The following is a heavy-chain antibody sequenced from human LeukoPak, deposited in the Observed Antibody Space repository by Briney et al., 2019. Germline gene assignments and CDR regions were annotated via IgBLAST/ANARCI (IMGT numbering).Heavy chain of an antibody. CDR3: ARDDARGIAAGTRNDYYYYGMDV. CDR1: GFTFSSYA. V-gene: IGHV3-30*04. D-gene: IGHD6-13*01. Sequence: PGRSLRLSCAASGFTFSSYAMHWVRQAPGKGLEWVAVISYDGSNKYYADSVKGRFTISRDNSKNTLYLQMNSLRAEDKAVYYCARDDARGIAAGTRNDYYYYGMDVWGKGTTVTVSS. J-gene: IGHJ6*04. CDR2: ISYDGSNK.